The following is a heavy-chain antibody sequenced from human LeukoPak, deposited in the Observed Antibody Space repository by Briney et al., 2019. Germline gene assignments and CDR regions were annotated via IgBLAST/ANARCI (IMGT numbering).Heavy chain of an antibody. Sequence: ASVKVSCKASGYTFTSYDINWVRQAPGQGLEWMGWINPNSGGTNYAQKFQGRVTMTRDTSISTAYMELSRLRSDDTAVYYCASYAPFDYWGQGTLVTVSS. J-gene: IGHJ4*02. CDR2: INPNSGGT. CDR1: GYTFTSYD. D-gene: IGHD3-16*01. V-gene: IGHV1-2*02. CDR3: ASYAPFDY.